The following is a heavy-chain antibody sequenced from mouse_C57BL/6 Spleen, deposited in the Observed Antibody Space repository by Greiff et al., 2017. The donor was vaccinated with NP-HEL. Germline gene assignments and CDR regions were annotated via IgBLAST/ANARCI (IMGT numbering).Heavy chain of an antibody. D-gene: IGHD2-10*01. V-gene: IGHV1-53*01. CDR3: ARPSPTRGSYFDY. CDR1: GYTFTSYW. J-gene: IGHJ2*01. Sequence: QVQLQQPGTELVKPGASVKLSCKASGYTFTSYWMHWVKQRPGQGLEWIGNINPSNGGTNYNEKFKSKATLPVDKSSSTAYMQLSSLTSEASAVYYCARPSPTRGSYFDYWGQGTTLTVSS. CDR2: INPSNGGT.